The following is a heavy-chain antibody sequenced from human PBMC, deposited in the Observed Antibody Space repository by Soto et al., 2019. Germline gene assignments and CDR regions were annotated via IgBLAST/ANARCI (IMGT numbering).Heavy chain of an antibody. CDR3: ARDRDDYGSGNYYNRMDF. CDR1: GGIFSTYA. Sequence: QVQLVQSGAEVKKPGSSVKVSCKASGGIFSTYAISWLRQAPGQGLEWMGGIIPIFGTPNYAQRIQGRDTITADEATSTAYMELSRLRSEDTAVYYCARDRDDYGSGNYYNRMDFWGQGTLVTVSS. J-gene: IGHJ4*02. V-gene: IGHV1-69*01. CDR2: IIPIFGTP. D-gene: IGHD3-10*01.